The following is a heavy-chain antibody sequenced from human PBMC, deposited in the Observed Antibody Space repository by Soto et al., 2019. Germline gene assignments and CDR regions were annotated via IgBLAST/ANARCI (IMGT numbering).Heavy chain of an antibody. V-gene: IGHV3-66*01. Sequence: EVQLLQSGGGLVQPGGSLRVSCAASGFSVNNYYMSWVRQTPGKGLEWVSTINSGSSTFYADYVKGRFIIFRDISNNTLFLQMDSLRSDDTAVYYCRWHEIYVEPAAGFGYWGQGTLVSVSS. D-gene: IGHD2-2*01. J-gene: IGHJ4*02. CDR2: INSGSST. CDR1: GFSVNNYY. CDR3: RWHEIYVEPAAGFGY.